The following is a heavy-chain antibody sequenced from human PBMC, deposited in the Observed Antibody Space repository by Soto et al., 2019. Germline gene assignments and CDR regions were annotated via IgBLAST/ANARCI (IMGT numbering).Heavy chain of an antibody. V-gene: IGHV3-30*18. Sequence: GGSLRLSCAASGFTFSSYGMHWVRQAPGKGLEWVAVISYDGSNKYYADSVRGRFTISRDNSKNTLYLQMNSLRAEDTAVYYCAKDGYSSGWYDSKPDYWGQGTLVTVSS. CDR2: ISYDGSNK. CDR1: GFTFSSYG. CDR3: AKDGYSSGWYDSKPDY. D-gene: IGHD6-19*01. J-gene: IGHJ4*02.